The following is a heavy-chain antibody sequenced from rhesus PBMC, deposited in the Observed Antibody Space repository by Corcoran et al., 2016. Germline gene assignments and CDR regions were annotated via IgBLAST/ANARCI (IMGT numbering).Heavy chain of an antibody. J-gene: IGHJ6*01. V-gene: IGHV4-147*01. CDR3: ARAAHYGSSSLDGLDS. D-gene: IGHD4-29*01. CDR2: IYGGSGST. CDR1: GASISSNY. Sequence: QVQLQESGPGLVKPSETLPLTCAVSGASISSNYWSWIRQPPGKGLEWIGYIYGGSGSTSSNPSLKSRVTISKDTSKNQFSLKLSSVTAADTAVYYCARAAHYGSSSLDGLDSWGQGVVVTVSS.